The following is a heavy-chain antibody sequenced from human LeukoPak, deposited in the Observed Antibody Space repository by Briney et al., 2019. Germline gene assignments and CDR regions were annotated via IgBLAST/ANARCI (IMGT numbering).Heavy chain of an antibody. J-gene: IGHJ4*02. D-gene: IGHD3-22*01. CDR1: GASVTMGSYY. Sequence: SETLSLTCSVSGASVTMGSYYWAWIRQPPGKGLEWIGTFHFSGGTYYNPSLKSRVTISVDTSKNSASLMLRSVTAADTAVYFCARPFQDYDKGTFFYFFDFWGQGILVTVSS. CDR3: ARPFQDYDKGTFFYFFDF. V-gene: IGHV4-39*01. CDR2: FHFSGGT.